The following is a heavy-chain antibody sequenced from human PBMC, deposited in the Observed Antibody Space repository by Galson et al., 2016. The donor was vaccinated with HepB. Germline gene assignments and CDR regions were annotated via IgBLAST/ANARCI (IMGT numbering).Heavy chain of an antibody. D-gene: IGHD2-15*01. V-gene: IGHV5-51*01. Sequence: QSGAEVKKPGDSLKISCKGSGYNFNNSWIAWVRQMPGKGLEWMAIIFPGDSDITYGPSFQGHVTISADKSIGAAYLQWSSLRASGTAMYFCATRTYCSGGSCWNSWGQGTLVIVSS. CDR3: ATRTYCSGGSCWNS. CDR1: GYNFNNSW. CDR2: IFPGDSDI. J-gene: IGHJ4*02.